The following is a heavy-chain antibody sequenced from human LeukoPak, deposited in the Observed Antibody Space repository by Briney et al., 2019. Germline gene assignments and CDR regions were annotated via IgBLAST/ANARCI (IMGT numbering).Heavy chain of an antibody. V-gene: IGHV4-31*03. J-gene: IGHJ4*02. Sequence: PSETLSLTCIVSGGSIRSGGYYWSWIRQHPGKGLEWIGYIYYSGNAYYNPSLTSRVTISVDTSKNQFSLKLSSVTAADTAVYYCARAGYDSSGYSTYYFDYWGQGTLVTVS. CDR1: GGSIRSGGYY. D-gene: IGHD3-22*01. CDR3: ARAGYDSSGYSTYYFDY. CDR2: IYYSGNA.